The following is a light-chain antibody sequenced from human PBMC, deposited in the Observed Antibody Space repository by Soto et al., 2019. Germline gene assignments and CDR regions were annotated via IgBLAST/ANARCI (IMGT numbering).Light chain of an antibody. Sequence: QSVLTQPRSVSGSPGQSVTISCTGTSSDVVGYNYVSWYQQHPGKAPKLMIYDVSKRPSGVPDRFSGSKSGNTASLTISGLQAEDEADYYCCSYAGSYTLRVFGGGTKVTVL. J-gene: IGLJ2*01. V-gene: IGLV2-11*01. CDR1: SSDVVGYNY. CDR2: DVS. CDR3: CSYAGSYTLRV.